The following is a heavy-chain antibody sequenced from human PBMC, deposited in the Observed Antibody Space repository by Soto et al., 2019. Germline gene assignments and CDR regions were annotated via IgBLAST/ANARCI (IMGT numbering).Heavy chain of an antibody. Sequence: LSLTCTVSGGSISSGDYCWSWIRQPPGKGLEWIGYIYCSGSTYYNPSLKSRVTISVDTSKNQFSLKLSSVTAADTAVYYCARVGLGYCSSTSCYTGRNWFDPWGQGTLVTVSS. CDR3: ARVGLGYCSSTSCYTGRNWFDP. CDR2: IYCSGST. D-gene: IGHD2-2*02. J-gene: IGHJ5*02. CDR1: GGSISSGDYC. V-gene: IGHV4-30-4*01.